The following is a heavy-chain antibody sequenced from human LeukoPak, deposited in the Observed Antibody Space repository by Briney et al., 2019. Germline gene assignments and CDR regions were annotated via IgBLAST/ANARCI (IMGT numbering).Heavy chain of an antibody. CDR2: INHSGST. J-gene: IGHJ4*02. D-gene: IGHD3-22*01. V-gene: IGHV4-34*01. CDR3: ARTPYDSSGYYYLFLDY. CDR1: GGSFSGYY. Sequence: SETLSLTCAVYGGSFSGYYWSWIRQPPGKGLEWIGEINHSGSTNYNPSLKSRVTISVDTSKNQFSLKLSSVTAADTAVYYCARTPYDSSGYYYLFLDYWGQGTLVTVSS.